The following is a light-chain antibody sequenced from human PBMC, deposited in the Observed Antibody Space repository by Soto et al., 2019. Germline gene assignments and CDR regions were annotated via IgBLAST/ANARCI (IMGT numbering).Light chain of an antibody. CDR1: SSDVGGYNF. V-gene: IGLV2-14*03. CDR3: SSFTSSDTLVV. J-gene: IGLJ2*01. CDR2: DAS. Sequence: QSALTQPASVSGSPGQSITISCTGTSSDVGGYNFVSWYQHHPAKAPKLMIYDASNRPSGVSNRFSGSKSGNTASLTISGLQAEDEAHYYCSSFTSSDTLVVFGGGTKLTVL.